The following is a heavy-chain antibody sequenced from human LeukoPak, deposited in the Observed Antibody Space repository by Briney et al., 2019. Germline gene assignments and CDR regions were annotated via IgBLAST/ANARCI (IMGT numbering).Heavy chain of an antibody. J-gene: IGHJ3*02. Sequence: GGSLRLSCAASGFTVSSNYMSWVRQAPGKGLEWVSYISSSGSTIYYADSVKGRFTISRDNAKNSLYLQMNSLRAEDTAVYYCARDVGYYDILTTVQEPFDIWGQGTMVTVSS. CDR2: ISSSGSTI. CDR1: GFTVSSNY. V-gene: IGHV3-11*01. D-gene: IGHD3-9*01. CDR3: ARDVGYYDILTTVQEPFDI.